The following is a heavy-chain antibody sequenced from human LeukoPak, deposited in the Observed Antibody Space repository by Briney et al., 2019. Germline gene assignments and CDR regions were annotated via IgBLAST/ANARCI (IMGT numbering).Heavy chain of an antibody. CDR3: ARDQGYYSVN. V-gene: IGHV3-53*01. Sequence: PGGSLRLSCAVSGFTVSNNYMSWVRQPPGKGLEWVSAIYSGGSTYYADSVKGRFTISRDNFKNTLDLQMNSLRAEDTAVYYCARDQGYYSVNWGQGTLVTVSS. CDR1: GFTVSNNY. CDR2: IYSGGST. J-gene: IGHJ4*02. D-gene: IGHD3-10*01.